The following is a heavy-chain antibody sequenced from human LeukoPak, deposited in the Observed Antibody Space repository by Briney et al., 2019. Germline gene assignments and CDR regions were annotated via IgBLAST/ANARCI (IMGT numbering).Heavy chain of an antibody. V-gene: IGHV1-18*01. CDR1: GYTFTSYG. CDR3: ARVIAVAGVPNWFDP. CDR2: ISAYNGNT. Sequence: GASVKVSCKASGYTFTSYGISWVRQAPGQGLEWMGWISAYNGNTNYAQKLQGRVTMTTDTSTSTAYMELRSLRSDDTAVYYCARVIAVAGVPNWFDPWGQGTLGTVSS. J-gene: IGHJ5*02. D-gene: IGHD6-19*01.